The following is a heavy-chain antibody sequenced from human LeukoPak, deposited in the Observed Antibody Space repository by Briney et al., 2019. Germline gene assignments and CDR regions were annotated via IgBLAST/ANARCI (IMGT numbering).Heavy chain of an antibody. CDR3: ARDAFLAGEPNNWFDP. CDR1: GYSISSGYF. V-gene: IGHV4-38-2*02. D-gene: IGHD3-3*02. J-gene: IGHJ5*02. CDR2: IYHSGST. Sequence: SETLSLTCTVSGYSISSGYFWGWIRQPPGKGLEWIGSIYHSGSTYYNPSLKSRVTISVDTSKNQFSLKLSSVTAADTAVYYCARDAFLAGEPNNWFDPWGQGTLVTVSS.